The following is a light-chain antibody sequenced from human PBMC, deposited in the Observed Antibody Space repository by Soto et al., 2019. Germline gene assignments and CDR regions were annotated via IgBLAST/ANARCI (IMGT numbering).Light chain of an antibody. CDR2: DVS. CDR1: SSDVGGYNY. V-gene: IGLV2-14*03. Sequence: QSALTQPASVSGSPGQSITISCTGTSSDVGGYNYVSWYQHHPGKAPKLMIYDVSNRPSGVSNRFSGSKSGNTASQIISGLQAEDEADYYCSSYTSSSTLSTYVFGTGTKLTVL. CDR3: SSYTSSSTLSTYV. J-gene: IGLJ1*01.